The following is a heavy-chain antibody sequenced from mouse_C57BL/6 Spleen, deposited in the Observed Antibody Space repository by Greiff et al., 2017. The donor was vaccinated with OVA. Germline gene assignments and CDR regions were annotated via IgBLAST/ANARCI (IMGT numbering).Heavy chain of an antibody. CDR1: GYTFTGYW. V-gene: IGHV1-9*01. J-gene: IGHJ3*01. CDR2: ILPGSGST. Sequence: VQRVESGAELMKPGASVKLSCKATGYTFTGYWIEWVKQRPGHGLEWIGEILPGSGSTNYNEKFKGKATFTADTSSNTAYMQLSSLTTEDSAIYYCARSPSYDIYYGRFAYWGQGTLVTVSA. CDR3: ARSPSYDIYYGRFAY. D-gene: IGHD1-1*01.